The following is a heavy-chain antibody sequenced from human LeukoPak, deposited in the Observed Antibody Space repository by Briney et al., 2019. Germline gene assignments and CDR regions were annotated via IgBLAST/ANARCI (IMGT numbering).Heavy chain of an antibody. CDR1: GGSISSYY. CDR2: IYTSGST. CDR3: ARLLGPPGDNWFDP. V-gene: IGHV4-4*09. D-gene: IGHD3-16*01. J-gene: IGHJ5*02. Sequence: SETLSLTCTVSGGSISSYYWSWIRQPPGKGLEWIGYIYTSGSTNYNPSLKSRVTISVDTSKNQFSLKLSSVTAAGTAVYYCARLLGPPGDNWFDPWGQGTLVTVSS.